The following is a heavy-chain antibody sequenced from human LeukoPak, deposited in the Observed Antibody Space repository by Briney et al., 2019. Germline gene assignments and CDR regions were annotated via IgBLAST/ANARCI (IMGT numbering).Heavy chain of an antibody. CDR3: ARILYYKTGRSTVTFAGEIDY. CDR1: GFPFRIYW. J-gene: IGHJ4*02. D-gene: IGHD4-11*01. Sequence: GGSLRLSCAASGFPFRIYWMTWVRQAPGKGLVWVSRINTDGSGTDYADSVKGRFTISRDNAKNTLYLQMNSLRAEDTAVYYCARILYYKTGRSTVTFAGEIDYWGQGTLVTVSS. V-gene: IGHV3-74*01. CDR2: INTDGSGT.